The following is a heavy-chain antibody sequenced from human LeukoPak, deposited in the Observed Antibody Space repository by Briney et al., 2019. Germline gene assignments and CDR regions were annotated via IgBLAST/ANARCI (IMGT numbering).Heavy chain of an antibody. Sequence: MSSETLSLTCAVYGGSFSGYYWSWIRQPPGKGLEWIGEINHSGSTNYNPSLKSRVTISVDTSKNQFSLKLSSVTAADTAVYYRARAPLNLIQLWPQYYFDYWGQGTLVTVSS. D-gene: IGHD5-18*01. CDR1: GGSFSGYY. CDR2: INHSGST. J-gene: IGHJ4*02. CDR3: ARAPLNLIQLWPQYYFDY. V-gene: IGHV4-34*01.